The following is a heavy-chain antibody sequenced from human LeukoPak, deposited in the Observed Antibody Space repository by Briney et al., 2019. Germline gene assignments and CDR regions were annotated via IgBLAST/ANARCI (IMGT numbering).Heavy chain of an antibody. D-gene: IGHD2-15*01. CDR1: GGSFSGYY. Sequence: SETLSLTCAVYGGSFSGYYWSWIRQPPGKGLEWIGEINHSGSTNYNPSLKSRVTISVDTSKNQFSPKLSSVTAADTAVYYCAREEICSGGSCHEGVDYWGQGTLVTVSS. J-gene: IGHJ4*02. CDR2: INHSGST. V-gene: IGHV4-34*01. CDR3: AREEICSGGSCHEGVDY.